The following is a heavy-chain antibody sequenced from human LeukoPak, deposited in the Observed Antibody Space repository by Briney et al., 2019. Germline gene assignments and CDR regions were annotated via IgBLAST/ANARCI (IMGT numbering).Heavy chain of an antibody. J-gene: IGHJ4*02. CDR1: GGTFSSYA. CDR2: IIPIFGTA. CDR3: AGTSVLMGY. Sequence: ASVKVSCKXSGGTFSSYAISWVRQAPGQGLEWMGGIIPIFGTANYAQKLQGRVTMTTDTSTSTAYMELRSLRSDDTAVYYCAGTSVLMGYWGQGTLVTVSS. V-gene: IGHV1-69*05. D-gene: IGHD2-8*01.